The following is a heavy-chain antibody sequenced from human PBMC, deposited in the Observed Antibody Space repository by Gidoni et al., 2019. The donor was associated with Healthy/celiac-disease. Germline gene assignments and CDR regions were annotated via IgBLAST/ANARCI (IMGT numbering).Heavy chain of an antibody. CDR2: IYHSGST. J-gene: IGHJ3*02. Sequence: QVQLQESGPGLVKPSETLSLTCPVSGYSISSGYYWGWIRQPPGKGLEWIGSIYHSGSTYYNPSLKSRVTISVDTSKNQFSLKLSSVTAADTAVYYCATSWELDAFDIWGQGTMVTVSS. CDR3: ATSWELDAFDI. D-gene: IGHD1-26*01. CDR1: GYSISSGYY. V-gene: IGHV4-38-2*01.